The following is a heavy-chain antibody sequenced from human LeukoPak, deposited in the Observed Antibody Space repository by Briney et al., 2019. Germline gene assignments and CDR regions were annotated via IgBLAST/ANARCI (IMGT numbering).Heavy chain of an antibody. CDR3: ARGLRGSPAFDY. CDR1: GYTFTGYK. V-gene: IGHV1-2*02. CDR2: INPNSGGT. D-gene: IGHD2-2*01. Sequence: ASVKVSCKASGYTFTGYKMHWVRQTPGQGLEWMGWINPNSGGTNYAQKFQGRVTMTRNTSINTAYMELSRLRSDDTAVYYCARGLRGSPAFDYWGQGTLVTVSS. J-gene: IGHJ4*02.